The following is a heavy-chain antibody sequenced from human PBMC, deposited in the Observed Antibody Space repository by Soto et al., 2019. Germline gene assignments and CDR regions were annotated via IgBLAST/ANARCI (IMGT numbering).Heavy chain of an antibody. CDR3: ARNLASVHDY. CDR2: INPYNGNT. D-gene: IGHD1-1*01. Sequence: QVQLAQSGGEVKRPGASVKVSCKASGYPFTSYGISWVRQAPGQGLEWMGWINPYNGNTKYAQKFQGRVTMTTDTSTTTAYMELRSLSHDDTAVYYCARNLASVHDYWGQGSLVTVSS. V-gene: IGHV1-18*04. J-gene: IGHJ4*02. CDR1: GYPFTSYG.